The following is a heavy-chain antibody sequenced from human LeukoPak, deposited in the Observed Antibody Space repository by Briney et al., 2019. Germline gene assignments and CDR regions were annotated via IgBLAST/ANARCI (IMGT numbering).Heavy chain of an antibody. CDR3: ARAFPMPGGWYNQYYFDY. V-gene: IGHV4-34*01. CDR2: INHSGST. D-gene: IGHD6-19*01. Sequence: SETLSLTCAVYGGSFSGYYWSWIRQPPGKGLEWIGEINHSGSTNYNPSLKSRVTISVDTSKNQLSLKLSSVTAADTAVYYCARAFPMPGGWYNQYYFDYWGQGTLVTVSS. CDR1: GGSFSGYY. J-gene: IGHJ4*02.